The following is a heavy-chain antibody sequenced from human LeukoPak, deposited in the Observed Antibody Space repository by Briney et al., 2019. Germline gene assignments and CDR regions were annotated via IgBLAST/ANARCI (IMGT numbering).Heavy chain of an antibody. J-gene: IGHJ3*02. CDR3: AKDISGWYGSFAFDI. CDR2: ISSSGDTI. Sequence: GGSLRLSCAASGFTLSDSYMSWIRQAPRKGLEWISYISSSGDTIYYADSVKGRFTISRDNAKNSLYLQMNSLRAEDTAVYYCAKDISGWYGSFAFDIWGQGTMVTVSS. D-gene: IGHD6-19*01. CDR1: GFTLSDSY. V-gene: IGHV3-11*04.